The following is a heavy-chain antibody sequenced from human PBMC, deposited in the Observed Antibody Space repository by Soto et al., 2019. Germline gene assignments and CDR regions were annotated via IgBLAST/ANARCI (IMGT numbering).Heavy chain of an antibody. CDR3: ARAPPYCSGGSCYVYFQH. D-gene: IGHD2-15*01. V-gene: IGHV3-48*01. J-gene: IGHJ1*01. CDR1: GFTFSSYS. CDR2: ISSSGSII. Sequence: GGSLRLSCAASGFTFSSYSMSWVRQAPGKGLEWVSYISSSGSIIYYADSVKGRFTISRDNAKNSLYLQMNSLRAEDTAICYCARAPPYCSGGSCYVYFQHWGQGTLVTVSS.